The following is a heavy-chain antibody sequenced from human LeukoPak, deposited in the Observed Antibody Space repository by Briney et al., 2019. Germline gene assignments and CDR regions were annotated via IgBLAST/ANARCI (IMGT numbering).Heavy chain of an antibody. J-gene: IGHJ6*02. CDR1: GFTFSSYG. CDR3: ATPTRSPVEGYYYYYGMDV. CDR2: IWYDGSNK. D-gene: IGHD5-24*01. V-gene: IGHV3-33*01. Sequence: PGGSLRLSCAASGFTFSSYGMHWVRQAPGKGLEWVAVIWYDGSNKYYADSVKGRFTISRDNSKNTLYLQMNSLRAEDTAVYYCATPTRSPVEGYYYYYGMDVWGQGTTVTVSS.